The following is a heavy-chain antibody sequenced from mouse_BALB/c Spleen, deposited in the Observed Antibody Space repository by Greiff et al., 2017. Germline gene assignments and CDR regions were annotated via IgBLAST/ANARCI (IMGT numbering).Heavy chain of an antibody. CDR2: IRNKANGYTT. Sequence: EVKLVESGGGLVQPGGSLRLSCATSGFTFTAYYMSWVRQPPGKAREWLGFIRNKANGYTTEYSASVKGRFTISRDNSQSILYLQMNTLRAEDSATYYCARDTGFYYWGQGTTLTVSS. D-gene: IGHD4-1*01. J-gene: IGHJ2*01. V-gene: IGHV7-3*02. CDR3: ARDTGFYY. CDR1: GFTFTAYY.